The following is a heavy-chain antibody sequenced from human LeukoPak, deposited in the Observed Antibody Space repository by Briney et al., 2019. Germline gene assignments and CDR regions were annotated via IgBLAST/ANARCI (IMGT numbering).Heavy chain of an antibody. CDR1: GFTFNNYV. CDR2: IKTSGST. J-gene: IGHJ4*02. CDR3: AKVRPPPGSGWYGGDDS. D-gene: IGHD6-19*01. V-gene: IGHV3-23*05. Sequence: GGSLRLSCTASGFTFNNYVMSWVRQAPGKGLEWVSSIKTSGSTDYTDSVKGRFTISRDNSKNTLYLQMNSLRVEDTAVYYCAKVRPPPGSGWYGGDDSWGQGTLVTVSS.